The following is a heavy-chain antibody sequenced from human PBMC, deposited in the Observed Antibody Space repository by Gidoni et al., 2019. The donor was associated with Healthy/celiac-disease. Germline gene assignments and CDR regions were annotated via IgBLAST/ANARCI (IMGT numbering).Heavy chain of an antibody. CDR2: INAGNGNT. Sequence: QVQLVQSGAEVKKPGASVKVSCKASGYTFTSYAMHWVRQAPGQRLEWMGWINAGNGNTKYSQKFQGRVTITRDTSASTAYMELSSLRSEDTAVYYCARATYYDFWSGKGFDPWGQGTLVTVSS. D-gene: IGHD3-3*01. CDR3: ARATYYDFWSGKGFDP. J-gene: IGHJ5*02. V-gene: IGHV1-3*01. CDR1: GYTFTSYA.